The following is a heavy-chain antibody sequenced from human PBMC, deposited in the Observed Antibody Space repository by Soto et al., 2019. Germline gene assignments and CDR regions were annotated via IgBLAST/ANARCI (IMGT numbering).Heavy chain of an antibody. CDR1: GFTFSSYW. Sequence: PGRSLRLSCAASGFTFSSYWMSWVRQAPGKGLEWVAVISYDGSNKYYADSVKGRFTISRDNSKNTLYLQMNSLRAEDTAVYYCAKDLGYEYYYYYGMDVWGQGTTVTVS. D-gene: IGHD5-12*01. CDR3: AKDLGYEYYYYYGMDV. J-gene: IGHJ6*02. CDR2: ISYDGSNK. V-gene: IGHV3-30*18.